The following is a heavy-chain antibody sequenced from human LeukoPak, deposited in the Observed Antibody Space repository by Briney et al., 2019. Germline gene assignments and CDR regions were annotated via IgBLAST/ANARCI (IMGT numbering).Heavy chain of an antibody. CDR3: ARGYSSGWYPLDC. CDR1: GFTFSSYS. D-gene: IGHD6-19*01. J-gene: IGHJ4*02. CDR2: VGSASSTI. V-gene: IGHV3-48*01. Sequence: GGSLRLSCAASGFTFSSYSMNWVRQAPGKGLEWVSFVGSASSTIYYADSVKGRFTISRDNAKNSLYLQMNSLRAEDTAVYYCARGYSSGWYPLDCWGQGTLVTVSS.